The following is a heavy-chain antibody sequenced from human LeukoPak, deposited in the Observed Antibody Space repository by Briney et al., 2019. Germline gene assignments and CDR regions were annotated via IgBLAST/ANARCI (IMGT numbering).Heavy chain of an antibody. J-gene: IGHJ4*02. CDR2: IYSGGTT. D-gene: IGHD3-10*01. V-gene: IGHV3-66*01. CDR1: EFSVSSNY. CDR3: ARDVPLYGSGSYYTALPLAQLDY. Sequence: PGGSLRLSCAVSEFSVSSNYMSWVRQAPGKGLEWVSVIYSGGTTYYADSVKGRFTISRDNSKNTLYLQMNSLRAEDTAVYYCARDVPLYGSGSYYTALPLAQLDYWGQGTLVTVSS.